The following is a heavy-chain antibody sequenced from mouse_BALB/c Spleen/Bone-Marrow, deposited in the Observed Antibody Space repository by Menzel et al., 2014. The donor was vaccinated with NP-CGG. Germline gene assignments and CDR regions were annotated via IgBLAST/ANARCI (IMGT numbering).Heavy chain of an antibody. CDR1: AYSITSGYG. CDR3: VREDRYEAYFPY. J-gene: IGHJ3*01. V-gene: IGHV3-1*02. D-gene: IGHD2-14*01. Sequence: EVQLVESGPDLVKPSQSLSLTCTVTAYSITSGYGWHWIRQFPGNKQDWLGYIHYSGNTNYNPSLKSRISITRDTSKNQFFLQLNSVTTEDTATYYCVREDRYEAYFPYWGQGTLVTVSA. CDR2: IHYSGNT.